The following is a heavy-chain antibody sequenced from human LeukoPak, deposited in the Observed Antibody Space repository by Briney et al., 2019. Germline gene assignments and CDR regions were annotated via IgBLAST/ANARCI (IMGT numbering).Heavy chain of an antibody. Sequence: GGSLRLSCAASGFTVSSNYMSWVRQAPGKGLEWVSVIYSGGSTYYADSVKGRFTISRDNSKNTLYLQMNCLRAEDTAMYYCARERPYDSSGYYPPACYMDVWGKGTTVIVSS. CDR2: IYSGGST. J-gene: IGHJ6*03. CDR1: GFTVSSNY. CDR3: ARERPYDSSGYYPPACYMDV. V-gene: IGHV3-53*01. D-gene: IGHD3-22*01.